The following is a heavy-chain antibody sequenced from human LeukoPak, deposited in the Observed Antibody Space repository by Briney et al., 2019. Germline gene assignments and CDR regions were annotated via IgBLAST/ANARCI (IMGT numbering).Heavy chain of an antibody. Sequence: PSETLSLTCTVSGGSISSYYWSWIRQPPGKGLEWIGYIYYSGSTNYNPSLKSRVTISVDTSKNQFSLKLSSVTAADTAVYYCARGGSSSSGWSIFDYWGQGTLVTVSS. CDR3: ARGGSSSSGWSIFDY. CDR1: GGSISSYY. J-gene: IGHJ4*02. V-gene: IGHV4-59*01. D-gene: IGHD6-19*01. CDR2: IYYSGST.